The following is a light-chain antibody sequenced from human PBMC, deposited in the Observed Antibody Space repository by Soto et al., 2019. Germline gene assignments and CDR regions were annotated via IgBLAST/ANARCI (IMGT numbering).Light chain of an antibody. CDR1: QRVSSS. V-gene: IGKV3-11*01. Sequence: EIVLTQSPATLSLSPGERATLSCRASQRVSSSLAWYQQKLGQATRLLIYEASDRATGIPARFSGGGSGTDLTLIIRSLEPEDFAVYYCQQGSTWPWTFGQGTKVEIK. CDR2: EAS. J-gene: IGKJ1*01. CDR3: QQGSTWPWT.